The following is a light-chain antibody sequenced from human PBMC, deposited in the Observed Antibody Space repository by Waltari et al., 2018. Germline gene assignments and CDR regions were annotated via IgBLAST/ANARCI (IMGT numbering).Light chain of an antibody. Sequence: QSALTQPASVSGSPGQSITISCSGISSDTGSDNLVSWYQQHPDRATQLIVYETTKRPSGVSNRFSGSKSANTASLAIAGLQAEDEAEYYCCCYGESGTVIFGRGTKLTVL. CDR1: SSDTGSDNL. CDR2: ETT. V-gene: IGLV2-23*02. J-gene: IGLJ2*01. CDR3: CCYGESGTVI.